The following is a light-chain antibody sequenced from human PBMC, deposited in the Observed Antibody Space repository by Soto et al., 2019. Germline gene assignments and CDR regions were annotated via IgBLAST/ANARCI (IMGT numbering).Light chain of an antibody. CDR1: QSISSW. V-gene: IGKV1-5*01. Sequence: DIQMTQSPSTLSASVGDRVTITCRASQSISSWLAWYQQKPGKAPKLLIYDASSLESGVPSRFSGSGSGTEFTLTIISLQPDEFATYYCQQYKSYTRTFGQGTKVEIK. J-gene: IGKJ1*01. CDR2: DAS. CDR3: QQYKSYTRT.